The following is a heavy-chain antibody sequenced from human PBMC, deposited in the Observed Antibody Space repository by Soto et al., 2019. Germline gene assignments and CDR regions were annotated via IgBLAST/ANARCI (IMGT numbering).Heavy chain of an antibody. CDR3: ARDRYCSGGSCSYGMDV. CDR1: GFTVSSNY. J-gene: IGHJ6*02. D-gene: IGHD2-15*01. Sequence: EVQLVESGGGLVQPGGSLRLSCAASGFTVSSNYMSWVSQAPGKGLEWVSVIYSGGSTYYADSVKGRFTISRHNSKNTLYLQMNSLRAEDTAVYYCARDRYCSGGSCSYGMDVWGQGTTVTVSS. V-gene: IGHV3-53*04. CDR2: IYSGGST.